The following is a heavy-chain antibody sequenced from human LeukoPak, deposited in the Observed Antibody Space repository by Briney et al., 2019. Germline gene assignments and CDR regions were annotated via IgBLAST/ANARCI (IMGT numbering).Heavy chain of an antibody. CDR2: ISSSGSTI. V-gene: IGHV3-48*03. D-gene: IGHD4-11*01. CDR3: ARCYSNYIDYYYMDV. J-gene: IGHJ6*03. Sequence: GGSLRLSCAASGFTFNSYEMNWVRQAPGKGLKWVSYISSSGSTIYYADSVKGRFTISRDNAKNSLYVQMNSLRAEDTAVYYCARCYSNYIDYYYMDVWGKGTTVTVSS. CDR1: GFTFNSYE.